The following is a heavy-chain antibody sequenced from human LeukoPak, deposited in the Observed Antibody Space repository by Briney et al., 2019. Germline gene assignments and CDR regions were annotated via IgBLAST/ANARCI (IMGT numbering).Heavy chain of an antibody. J-gene: IGHJ4*02. CDR2: IYSGGST. Sequence: GGSLRLSCAASGFTVTSNYMSWVRQAPGKGLEWVSVIYSGGSTYYADSVKGRFTISGDNSKNTLYLQMNSLRAEDTAVYYCARFYSSGAPFDYWGQGTLVTVSS. CDR1: GFTVTSNY. V-gene: IGHV3-53*01. D-gene: IGHD6-19*01. CDR3: ARFYSSGAPFDY.